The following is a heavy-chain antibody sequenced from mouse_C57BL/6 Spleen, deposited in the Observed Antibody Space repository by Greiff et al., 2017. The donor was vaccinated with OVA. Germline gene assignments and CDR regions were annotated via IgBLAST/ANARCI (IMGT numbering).Heavy chain of an antibody. D-gene: IGHD1-1*01. Sequence: EVQLVESGGGLVKPGGSLKLSCAASGFTFSSYAMSWVRQTPEKRLEWVATISDGGSYTYYPDNVKGRFTISRGNAKNNLYLQMSHLKSEDTAMYYCARNYGSSYWYFDVWGTGTTVTVSS. J-gene: IGHJ1*03. V-gene: IGHV5-4*01. CDR2: ISDGGSYT. CDR3: ARNYGSSYWYFDV. CDR1: GFTFSSYA.